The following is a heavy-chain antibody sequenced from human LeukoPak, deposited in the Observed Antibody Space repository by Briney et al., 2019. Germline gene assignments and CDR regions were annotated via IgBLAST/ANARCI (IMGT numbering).Heavy chain of an antibody. CDR3: GRGAGYSSSWYVLGYFDY. CDR1: GVSFSGYY. D-gene: IGHD6-13*01. Sequence: SETLSLTCAVYGVSFSGYYWSWIPQPPGKGLEWIGEINRSGSTNYNPSLKSRVTISVDTSKNQFFLKLSSVTAADTAVYYCGRGAGYSSSWYVLGYFDYWGQGTVVTVSS. J-gene: IGHJ4*02. V-gene: IGHV4-34*01. CDR2: INRSGST.